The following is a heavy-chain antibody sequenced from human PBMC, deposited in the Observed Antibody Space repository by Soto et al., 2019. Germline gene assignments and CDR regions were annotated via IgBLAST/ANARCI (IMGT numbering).Heavy chain of an antibody. CDR1: GFTFSSYG. D-gene: IGHD6-13*01. CDR3: AKDLLYSSRWYSYYYGMDV. V-gene: IGHV3-30*18. CDR2: ISYDGSNK. J-gene: IGHJ6*02. Sequence: GGSLRLSCAASGFTFSSYGMHWVRQAPGKGLEWVAVISYDGSNKYYADSVKGRFTISRDNSKNTLYLQMNSLRAEDTAVYYCAKDLLYSSRWYSYYYGMDVWGQGTTVTVSS.